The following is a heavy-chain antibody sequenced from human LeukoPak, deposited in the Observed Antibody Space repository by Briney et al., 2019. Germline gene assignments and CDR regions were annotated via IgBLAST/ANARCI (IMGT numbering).Heavy chain of an antibody. V-gene: IGHV1-18*01. CDR2: ISAYNGNT. CDR1: GYTFTSYG. J-gene: IGHJ6*03. CDR3: ARDTGPHYYYYMDV. Sequence: ASVKVSCKASGYTFTSYGISWVRQAPGQGLEWMGWISAYNGNTNYAQKLRGRVTMTTDTSTSTAYMELRSLRSDDTAVYYCARDTGPHYYYYMDVWGKGTTVTVSS.